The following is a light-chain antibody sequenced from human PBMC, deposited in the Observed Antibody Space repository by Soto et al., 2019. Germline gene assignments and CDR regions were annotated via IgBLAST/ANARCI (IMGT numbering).Light chain of an antibody. CDR1: SSNIGAGFD. J-gene: IGLJ1*01. Sequence: QSVLTQPPSVSGAPGQRVTISCTGSSSNIGAGFDVHWYQQLPGTAPQLLIFGTRNRPSGVPDRFSGSKSGTSASLAITGLQAEEEAHYYCQSYDSSLSGPYVFGTGTKVTVL. V-gene: IGLV1-40*01. CDR2: GTR. CDR3: QSYDSSLSGPYV.